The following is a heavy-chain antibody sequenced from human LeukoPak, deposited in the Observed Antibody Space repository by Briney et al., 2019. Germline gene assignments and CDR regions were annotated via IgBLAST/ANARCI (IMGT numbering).Heavy chain of an antibody. CDR2: IKSDGST. Sequence: GGSLRLSCAASGFTFSTYWMHWVRQAPGKGLVWVSRIKSDGSTNYADSVKGRFTISRDKAKNTVSLQMNSLRPEDTGAYYCARAPSEIGGYYPEYFRHWGQGTLVTVSS. D-gene: IGHD3-22*01. CDR3: ARAPSEIGGYYPEYFRH. V-gene: IGHV3-74*01. J-gene: IGHJ1*01. CDR1: GFTFSTYW.